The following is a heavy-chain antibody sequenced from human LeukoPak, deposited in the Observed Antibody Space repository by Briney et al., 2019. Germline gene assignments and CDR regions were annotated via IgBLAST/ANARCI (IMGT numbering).Heavy chain of an antibody. CDR1: GFTFSSSG. Sequence: GGSLRLSCAASGFTFSSSGMHWVRQAPGKGLEWVAFIRFDGSNKYYADSVKGRFTISRDNSKNTLYLQMNSLRAEDTAVYYCAKDSQYSYGFTYFDYWGQGTLVTVSS. CDR2: IRFDGSNK. CDR3: AKDSQYSYGFTYFDY. D-gene: IGHD5-18*01. J-gene: IGHJ4*02. V-gene: IGHV3-30*02.